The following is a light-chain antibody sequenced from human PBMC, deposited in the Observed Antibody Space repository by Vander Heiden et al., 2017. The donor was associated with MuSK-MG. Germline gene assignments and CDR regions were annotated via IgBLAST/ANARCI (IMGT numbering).Light chain of an antibody. V-gene: IGLV3-1*01. J-gene: IGLJ2*01. CDR2: QDS. Sequence: SYELTQPHSVSVSPGPTASITYCGDKLGGKYACGYPPKPDPSPVLVIYQDSKRPSWIPERFSGSNSGNTATLTISGTQAMEEADYYCQAWDSSTVVVFGGGTKLTVL. CDR1: KLGGKY. CDR3: QAWDSSTVVV.